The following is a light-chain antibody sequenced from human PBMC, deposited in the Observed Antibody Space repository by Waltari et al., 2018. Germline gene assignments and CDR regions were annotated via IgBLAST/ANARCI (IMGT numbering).Light chain of an antibody. V-gene: IGLV2-14*01. CDR2: EVN. Sequence: QSALTPPPSVSGSPGQSITISCTGTSSDVGGYNFVSWYQHLPGTAPKVMIYEVNNRPSGVSNRFSGSKSGNTASLTISGLQAEDEADYYCTSPTSSRTWVFGGGTKLTVL. J-gene: IGLJ3*02. CDR1: SSDVGGYNF. CDR3: TSPTSSRTWV.